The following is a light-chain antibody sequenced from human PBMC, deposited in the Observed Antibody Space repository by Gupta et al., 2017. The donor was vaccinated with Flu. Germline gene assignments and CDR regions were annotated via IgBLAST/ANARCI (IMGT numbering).Light chain of an antibody. V-gene: IGKV2-28*01. J-gene: IGKJ2*03. Sequence: DIVMTQSPLSLPVTPGEPASISCRSSQSLLHSNGYNYLDWYLQKPGQSPQLLIYLGSNRASGVPDRFSGSGSGTDFTLKISRVEAEDVWVYYCMQALQTVYSFGQGTKLEIK. CDR2: LGS. CDR1: QSLLHSNGYNY. CDR3: MQALQTVYS.